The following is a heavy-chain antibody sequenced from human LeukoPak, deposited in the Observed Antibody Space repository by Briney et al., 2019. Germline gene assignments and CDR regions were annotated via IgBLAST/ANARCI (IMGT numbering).Heavy chain of an antibody. CDR2: INPSGGST. V-gene: IGHV1-46*01. D-gene: IGHD3-22*01. J-gene: IGHJ4*02. Sequence: ASVKVSCKASGYTFTSYYMHWVRQAPGQGLEWMGIINPSGGSTSYAQKFQGRVTMTRDMSTSTAHMELTSLRSDDTAVYYCARDLTHRRNYDNSGYQIVPAFWGQGTRVTVSS. CDR1: GYTFTSYY. CDR3: ARDLTHRRNYDNSGYQIVPAF.